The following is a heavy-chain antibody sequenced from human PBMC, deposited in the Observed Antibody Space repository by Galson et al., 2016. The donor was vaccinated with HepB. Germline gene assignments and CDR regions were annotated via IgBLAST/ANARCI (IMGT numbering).Heavy chain of an antibody. V-gene: IGHV3-23*01. CDR3: AKDRGWELLYWFDP. J-gene: IGHJ5*02. CDR1: GFTFSDYA. CDR2: IRASGSIT. D-gene: IGHD1-26*01. Sequence: SLRLSCAASGFTFSDYAMSWVRQAPGKGPEWVSAIRASGSITYYADSVKGRFPISRDDSQNTVYLQMNSLRAEATAVYYCAKDRGWELLYWFDPWGQGTLVTVSS.